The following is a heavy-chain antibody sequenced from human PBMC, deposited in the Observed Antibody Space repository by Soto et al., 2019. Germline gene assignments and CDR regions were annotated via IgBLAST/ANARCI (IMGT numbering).Heavy chain of an antibody. CDR2: ISAYNGNT. D-gene: IGHD3-10*01. J-gene: IGHJ6*02. V-gene: IGHV1-18*01. CDR3: ASSYFGSGTPYYYGMDV. Sequence: QVQLVQSGAEVKKPGASVKVSCKASGYTFTSYGISWVRQAPGQGLEWMGWISAYNGNTNYAQKLQGRVTMTTDTSXSXSYMELRSLRSDDTAVYYCASSYFGSGTPYYYGMDVWGQGTTVTVSS. CDR1: GYTFTSYG.